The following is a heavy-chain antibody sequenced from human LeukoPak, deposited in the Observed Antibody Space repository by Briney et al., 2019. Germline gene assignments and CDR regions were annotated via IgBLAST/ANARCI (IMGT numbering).Heavy chain of an antibody. CDR1: GYTFSDFY. J-gene: IGHJ5*02. D-gene: IGHD3-3*01. Sequence: ASVKVSCKTFGYTFSDFYIHWVRQAPGQGLEWMGWINPNSGGTNYAQKFQGRVTMTRDVSISTAYMELSRLRSDDTAVYYCARVPNFWSGHNWFDPWGQGTLVTVSS. V-gene: IGHV1-2*02. CDR3: ARVPNFWSGHNWFDP. CDR2: INPNSGGT.